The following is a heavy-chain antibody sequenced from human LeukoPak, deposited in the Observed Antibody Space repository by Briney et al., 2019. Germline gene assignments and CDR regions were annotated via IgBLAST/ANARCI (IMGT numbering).Heavy chain of an antibody. CDR1: GGSMIEYY. V-gene: IGHV4-4*07. D-gene: IGHD3-10*01. CDR3: ARDSSGRYYLDGFDI. J-gene: IGHJ3*02. Sequence: PSETLSLSCTVSGGSMIEYYWSWIRQPAGKRLEWICRIHTSGSTNYNPSLKSRVTMSVDTSNNQISLNLRSVTAADTAVYYCARDSSGRYYLDGFDIWGQGTMVTVSS. CDR2: IHTSGST.